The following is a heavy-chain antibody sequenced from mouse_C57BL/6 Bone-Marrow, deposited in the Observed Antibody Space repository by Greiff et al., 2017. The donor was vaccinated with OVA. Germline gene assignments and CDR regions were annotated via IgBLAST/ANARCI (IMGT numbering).Heavy chain of an antibody. V-gene: IGHV14-4*01. Sequence: QLQQPGAELVKPGASVKLSCKASGYTFTSYWMHWVKQRPGRGLEWIGWIDPENGDTEYASKFQGKATITADTSSNTAYLQLSSLTSEDTAVYYCTTKDDGYYGWFAYWGQGTLVTVSA. J-gene: IGHJ3*01. CDR3: TTKDDGYYGWFAY. CDR2: IDPENGDT. D-gene: IGHD2-3*01. CDR1: GYTFTSYW.